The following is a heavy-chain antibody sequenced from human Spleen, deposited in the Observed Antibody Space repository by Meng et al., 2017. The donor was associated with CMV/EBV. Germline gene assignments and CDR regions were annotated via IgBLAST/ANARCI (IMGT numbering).Heavy chain of an antibody. CDR2: IYCGGTN. J-gene: IGHJ4*02. CDR3: AKGYYYDTPF. V-gene: IGHV4-39*07. D-gene: IGHD3-22*01. CDR1: GDSVSSSCYY. Sequence: SETLSLTCTVSGDSVSSSCYYWGWIRQPPGKGLEWIGNIYCGGTNYYNPSLQSRVTISVDTSKKQLFLRLTSVTAADTAVYYCAKGYYYDTPFWGRGTLVTVSS.